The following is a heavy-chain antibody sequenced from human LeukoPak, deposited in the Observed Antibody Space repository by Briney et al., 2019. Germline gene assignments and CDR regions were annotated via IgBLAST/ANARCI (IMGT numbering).Heavy chain of an antibody. CDR2: VSGRDTST. Sequence: GGSLRLSCAASGLTFSNYAMSWVRQAPGKGLEGVSAVSGRDTSTYYTDSVKGRFTISRDNSKNTLYLQMNSLSAEDTAIYYCAKWGDYDVLTGYYDSDYWGQGTLVTVSS. CDR3: AKWGDYDVLTGYYDSDY. J-gene: IGHJ4*02. D-gene: IGHD3-9*01. CDR1: GLTFSNYA. V-gene: IGHV3-23*01.